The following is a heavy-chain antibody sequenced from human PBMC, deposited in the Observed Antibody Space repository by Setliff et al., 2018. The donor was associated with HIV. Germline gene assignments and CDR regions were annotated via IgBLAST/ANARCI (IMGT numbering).Heavy chain of an antibody. Sequence: PGGSLRLSCAPSGFTFSDYGIHWVRQAPGKGLEWLTYIRYDASNKFYADSVKGRFTISRDNSKNTLSLQLNSLRVDDTAVYYCAKSCDVPSKPGPYYYSMDVWGKGTTVTVSS. D-gene: IGHD2-2*01. V-gene: IGHV3-30*02. CDR1: GFTFSDYG. CDR3: AKSCDVPSKPGPYYYSMDV. J-gene: IGHJ6*03. CDR2: IRYDASNK.